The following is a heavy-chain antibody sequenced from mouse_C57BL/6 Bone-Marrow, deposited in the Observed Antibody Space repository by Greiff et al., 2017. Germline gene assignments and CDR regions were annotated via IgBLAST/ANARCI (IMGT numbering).Heavy chain of an antibody. CDR2: ISYDGSN. Sequence: VQLKESGPGLVKPSQSLSLTCSVTGYSITSGYYWNWIRQFPGNKLEWMGYISYDGSNNYNPSLKNRISITRDTSKNQFFLKLNSVTTEDTATYYCARNYDYDVFAYWGQGTLVTVSA. CDR3: ARNYDYDVFAY. CDR1: GYSITSGYY. D-gene: IGHD2-4*01. V-gene: IGHV3-6*01. J-gene: IGHJ3*01.